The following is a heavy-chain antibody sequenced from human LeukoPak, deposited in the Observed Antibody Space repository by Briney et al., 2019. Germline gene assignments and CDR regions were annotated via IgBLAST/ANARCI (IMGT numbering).Heavy chain of an antibody. D-gene: IGHD3-22*01. CDR2: IWYDGSDK. J-gene: IGHJ3*02. V-gene: IGHV3-33*01. CDR3: AREADYYDSSGYSDAFDI. Sequence: GGSLRLSCAASGFTFNNYGMHWVRQAPGKGLEWVAIIWYDGSDKYYVDAVKGRFTISRDNSKNTLYLQMNSLRAEDTAVYYCAREADYYDSSGYSDAFDIWGQGTMVTVSS. CDR1: GFTFNNYG.